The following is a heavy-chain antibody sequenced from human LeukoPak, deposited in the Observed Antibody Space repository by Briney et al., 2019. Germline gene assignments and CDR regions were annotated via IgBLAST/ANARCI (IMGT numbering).Heavy chain of an antibody. CDR2: ISSSGRNI. CDR3: ARGGLYDYVWGSYRRQSFDY. D-gene: IGHD3-16*02. Sequence: GSLRLSCAASGFTFSSFEMNWVRQAPGKGLEWVSYISSSGRNIYYADSVKGRFTISRDNAKNSLYLQMNSLRDEDTAVYYCARGGLYDYVWGSYRRQSFDYWGQGTLVTVSS. J-gene: IGHJ4*02. CDR1: GFTFSSFE. V-gene: IGHV3-48*03.